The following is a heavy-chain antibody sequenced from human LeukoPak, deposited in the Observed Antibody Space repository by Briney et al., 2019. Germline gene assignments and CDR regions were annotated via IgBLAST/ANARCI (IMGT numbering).Heavy chain of an antibody. V-gene: IGHV3-7*03. CDR2: IKEDGSEK. Sequence: GGSLRLSCAASGFTFSSYWMSWVRQAPGKGLEWVANIKEDGSEKYYVDSVKGRFTISRDNAKNSLYLQMNSLRAEDTAMYYCARDQGGRRHWLTARARSYYFGYWGQGTLVTVSS. CDR1: GFTFSSYW. CDR3: ARDQGGRRHWLTARARSYYFGY. J-gene: IGHJ4*02. D-gene: IGHD3-9*01.